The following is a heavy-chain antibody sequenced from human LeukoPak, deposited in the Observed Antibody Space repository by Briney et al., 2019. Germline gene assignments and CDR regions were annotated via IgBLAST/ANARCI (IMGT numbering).Heavy chain of an antibody. CDR3: ARDRQWLFDH. J-gene: IGHJ5*02. Sequence: AETLSLTCTVTGDSISSYYWSWIRQPAGKGLEWIGRVYVTGSTNLHAALQSRVTLSVDTSKNQFTLKLTSVTAADTAVYNCARDRQWLFDHWGQGTLVTVSS. V-gene: IGHV4-4*07. CDR2: VYVTGST. D-gene: IGHD6-19*01. CDR1: GDSISSYY.